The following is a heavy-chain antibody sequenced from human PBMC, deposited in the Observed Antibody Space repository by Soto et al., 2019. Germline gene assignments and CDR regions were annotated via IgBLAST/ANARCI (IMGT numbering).Heavy chain of an antibody. CDR1: GFTFSSYG. CDR3: ARDLGYYGMDV. J-gene: IGHJ6*02. D-gene: IGHD3-16*01. Sequence: QVQLVESGGGVVQPGRSLRLSCAASGFTFSSYGMHWVRQAPGKGLEGVAVIWYDGSNKYYADSVKGPFTISRDNSKNTLYLQMNSLRAEDTAVYYCARDLGYYGMDVWGQGTTVTVSS. V-gene: IGHV3-33*01. CDR2: IWYDGSNK.